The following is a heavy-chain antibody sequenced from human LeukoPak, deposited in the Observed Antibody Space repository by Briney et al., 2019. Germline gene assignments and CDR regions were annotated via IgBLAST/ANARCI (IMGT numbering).Heavy chain of an antibody. CDR1: GFTVSSHY. V-gene: IGHV3-53*01. CDR2: IYTGGST. CDR3: ARDYGKGYYMDV. Sequence: GGSLRLSCAVSGFTVSSHYMSWVRQAPGKGLEWVSVIYTGGSTYYADSVKGRFTISRDNSKNTLYLQMNSLRAEDTAVYYCARDYGKGYYMDVWGKGTTVTVSS. J-gene: IGHJ6*03. D-gene: IGHD4-17*01.